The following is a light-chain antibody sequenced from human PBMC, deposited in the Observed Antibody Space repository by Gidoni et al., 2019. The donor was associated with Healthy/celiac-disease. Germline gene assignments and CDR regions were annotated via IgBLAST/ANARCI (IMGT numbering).Light chain of an antibody. V-gene: IGKV3-20*01. CDR2: GAS. CDR3: QQYGSSHT. J-gene: IGKJ2*01. Sequence: EIVLTQSPGTLSLSPGERATLSCRASQSVSSSYLAWYQQKPGQAPRLLIYGASSRATGIPDRCSGSGSGTDFTLTISRLEPEDFAVYYGQQYGSSHTFGQGTKLEIK. CDR1: QSVSSSY.